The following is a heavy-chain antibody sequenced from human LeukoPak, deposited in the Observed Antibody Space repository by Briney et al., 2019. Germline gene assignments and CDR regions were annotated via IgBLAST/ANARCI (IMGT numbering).Heavy chain of an antibody. CDR2: IYHSGST. V-gene: IGHV4-38-2*01. D-gene: IGHD3-22*01. Sequence: KPSETLSLTCAVSGYSISSGYYWGWIRQPPGKGLEWIGSIYHSGSTYYNPSLKSRVTISVDTSKNQFSLKLSSVTAADTAVYYCARPVIYYDSSGYISSWSQGTLVTVSS. CDR3: ARPVIYYDSSGYISS. J-gene: IGHJ4*02. CDR1: GYSISSGYY.